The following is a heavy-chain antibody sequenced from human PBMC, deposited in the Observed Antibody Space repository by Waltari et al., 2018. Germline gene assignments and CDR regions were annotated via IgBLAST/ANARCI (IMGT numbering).Heavy chain of an antibody. CDR3: TTLFGDFWSGYFFDF. CDR1: EFTFSNAW. J-gene: IGHJ4*02. D-gene: IGHD3-3*01. Sequence: EVQLVESGGGLVKPGGSLRLSCAASEFTFSNAWMSCVRQAPGKGLEWVGRVKSKSDGGTRDYSAPVKGRFTISRDDSENTLYLKMNSLKTEDTAVYYCTTLFGDFWSGYFFDFWGQGTLVTVSS. V-gene: IGHV3-15*01. CDR2: VKSKSDGGTR.